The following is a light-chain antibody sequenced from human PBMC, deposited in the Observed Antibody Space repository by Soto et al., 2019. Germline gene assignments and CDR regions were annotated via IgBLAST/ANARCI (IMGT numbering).Light chain of an antibody. CDR2: GVS. CDR3: QPYVSSAPLP. CDR1: QSATNNF. V-gene: IGKV3-20*01. J-gene: IGKJ3*01. Sequence: EIVLTQSPGTLSLSPGERATLSCRTSQSATNNFLAWYQQKPGQAPRLLIYGVSHRVAGTPDRFSGSGSGTDFPLTISRLEHEGVAMYYCQPYVSSAPLPFGAGTKVDIK.